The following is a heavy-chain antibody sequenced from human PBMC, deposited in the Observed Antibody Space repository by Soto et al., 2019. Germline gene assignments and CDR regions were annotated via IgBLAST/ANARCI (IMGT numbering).Heavy chain of an antibody. D-gene: IGHD2-2*01. J-gene: IGHJ6*02. CDR3: ARSQGSSTSFEIYYYYYYGMDV. V-gene: IGHV1-69*01. CDR2: IIPISEPT. CDR1: GGTFSSYA. Sequence: QVPLVQSGAEVKKPGSSVKVSCKASGGTFSSYAISWVRQAPGQGLEWMGGIIPISEPTNYAQKFQGRVTITADESKSTAYMELSRLRSEETAVYCFARSQGSSTSFEIYYYYYYGMDVWGQGTTVTVSS.